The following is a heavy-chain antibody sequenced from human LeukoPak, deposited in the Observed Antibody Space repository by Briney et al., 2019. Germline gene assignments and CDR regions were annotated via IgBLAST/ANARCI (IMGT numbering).Heavy chain of an antibody. D-gene: IGHD5-18*01. CDR2: IYYSGST. Sequence: PSETLSLTCTVSGGSISSGDYYWSWIRQPPGKGLEWIGYIYYSGSTDYNPSLKSRVTISVDTSKNQFSLVLSSVTAADTAVYYCASSYGYRYYFDYWGQGTLVTVSS. V-gene: IGHV4-30-4*08. CDR1: GGSISSGDYY. CDR3: ASSYGYRYYFDY. J-gene: IGHJ4*02.